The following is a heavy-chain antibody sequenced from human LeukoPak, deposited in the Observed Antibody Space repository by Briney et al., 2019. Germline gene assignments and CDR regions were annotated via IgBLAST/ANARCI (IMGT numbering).Heavy chain of an antibody. CDR2: ISSSGNTT. D-gene: IGHD4-17*01. V-gene: IGHV3-11*01. J-gene: IGHJ6*03. Sequence: GGSLRLSCAASGFTFSDNYMSWIRQAPGKVLEWVSYISSSGNTTYNADSVKGRFSISRDNSKNTLYLQMNSLRAEDTAVYYCAKVGTTVTTYYYYYMDVWGIGTTVTISS. CDR3: AKVGTTVTTYYYYYMDV. CDR1: GFTFSDNY.